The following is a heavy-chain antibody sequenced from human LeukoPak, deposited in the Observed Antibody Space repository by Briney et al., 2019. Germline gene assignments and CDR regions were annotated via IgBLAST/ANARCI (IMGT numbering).Heavy chain of an antibody. CDR2: ISWNSGSI. D-gene: IGHD1-26*01. J-gene: IGHJ4*02. V-gene: IGHV3-9*01. CDR3: AKDNSGSCILDY. CDR1: GFTFDDYA. Sequence: GGSLRLSCAASGFTFDDYAMHWVRQAPGKGLEWVSGISWNSGSIGYADSVKGRFTISRDNAKNSLYLQMNSLRAEDTALYYCAKDNSGSCILDYWGQGTLVTVSS.